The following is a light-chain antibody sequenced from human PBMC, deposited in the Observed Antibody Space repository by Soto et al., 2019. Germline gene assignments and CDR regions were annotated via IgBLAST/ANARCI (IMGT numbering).Light chain of an antibody. V-gene: IGLV2-11*01. CDR2: DIA. J-gene: IGLJ3*02. CDR1: SSNVGGYDY. CDR3: CSYAGSYSGV. Sequence: QSALTQPRSVSGSPGQSVTISCTGTSSNVGGYDYVSWYQQHPGMAPQLIIYDIAKRPSVVPDRFSGSKSGNTASLTISVLHAEDKADYYFCSYAGSYSGVFGEGTQLTVL.